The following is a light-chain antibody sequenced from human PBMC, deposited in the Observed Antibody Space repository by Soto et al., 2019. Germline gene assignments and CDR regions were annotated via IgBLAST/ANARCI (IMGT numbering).Light chain of an antibody. CDR1: SSDVGGYNY. CDR3: TSYAGGNNV. J-gene: IGLJ1*01. CDR2: EVN. V-gene: IGLV2-8*01. Sequence: QSALTQPPSASGSPGQSVTISCTGTSSDVGGYNYVSWYQQHPGKVPKLMVYEVNKRPSRVPDRVSGSKSGNTASLTVSGLQAEDEADYYCTSYAGGNNVFGTGTKLTVL.